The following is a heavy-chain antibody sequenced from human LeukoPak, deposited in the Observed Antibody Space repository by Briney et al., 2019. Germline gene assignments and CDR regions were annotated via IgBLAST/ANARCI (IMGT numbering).Heavy chain of an antibody. D-gene: IGHD5-24*01. Sequence: ASVTVSCKASGYTFTSYYMHWVRQAPGQGLEWMGWISAYNGNTNYAQKLQGRVTTTTDTSTSTAYMELRSLRSDDTAVYYCARSPFPWLPLYCDYWGQGTLVTVSS. CDR2: ISAYNGNT. J-gene: IGHJ4*02. V-gene: IGHV1-18*04. CDR1: GYTFTSYY. CDR3: ARSPFPWLPLYCDY.